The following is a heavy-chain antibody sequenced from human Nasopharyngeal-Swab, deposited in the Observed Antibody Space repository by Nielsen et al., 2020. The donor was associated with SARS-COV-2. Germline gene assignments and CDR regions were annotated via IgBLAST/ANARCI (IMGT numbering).Heavy chain of an antibody. CDR1: GYTFTSYG. Sequence: ASVKVSCKASGYTFTSYGISWVRQAPGQGLEWMGWINPNSGGTNYAQKFQGWVTMTRDTSISTAYMELSRLRSDDTAVYYCARGIAAAGTPGYGMDVWGQGTTVTVSS. CDR2: INPNSGGT. V-gene: IGHV1-2*04. CDR3: ARGIAAAGTPGYGMDV. D-gene: IGHD6-13*01. J-gene: IGHJ6*02.